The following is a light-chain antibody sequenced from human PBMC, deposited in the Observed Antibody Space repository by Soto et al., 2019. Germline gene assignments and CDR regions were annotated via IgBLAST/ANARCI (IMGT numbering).Light chain of an antibody. V-gene: IGKV3-20*01. CDR1: QSVSSN. Sequence: EIVLTQSPGTLSLSHGERATLSCRASQSVSSNLAWYQQKPGQAPRLLIYGASSRATGIPDRFSGSGSGTDFTLTISGLEPEDFGVYYCQQYGSSSRTFGQGTKVDIK. CDR3: QQYGSSSRT. J-gene: IGKJ1*01. CDR2: GAS.